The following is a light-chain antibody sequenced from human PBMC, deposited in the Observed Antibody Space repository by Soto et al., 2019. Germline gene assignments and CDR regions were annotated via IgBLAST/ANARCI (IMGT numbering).Light chain of an antibody. CDR1: QSVSSY. V-gene: IGKV3-11*01. CDR3: LQRSNWLAIT. Sequence: EIVLTQSPATLSLSPGDRVTLSCRASQSVSSYLAWYQQKPGQAPRLLIYDVSKRATGIPARFSGSGSGTDFTLSISSLESEECAVDYGLQRSNWLAITFGQGTRLEIK. CDR2: DVS. J-gene: IGKJ5*01.